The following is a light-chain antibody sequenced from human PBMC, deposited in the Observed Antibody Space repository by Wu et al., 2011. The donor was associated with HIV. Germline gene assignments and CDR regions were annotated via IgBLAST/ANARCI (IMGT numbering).Light chain of an antibody. CDR1: QTITNTY. V-gene: IGKV3-20*01. J-gene: IGKJ2*01. CDR2: GTS. Sequence: EIVLTQSPGTLSLSPGERATLSCTASQTITNTYLAWYQQRPGQAPRLLIYGTSSRATGVPDRFSGSGSGTDFTLTISRLEPEDFVVYYCQHYGNSPYTFGQGTNWRSN. CDR3: QHYGNSPYT.